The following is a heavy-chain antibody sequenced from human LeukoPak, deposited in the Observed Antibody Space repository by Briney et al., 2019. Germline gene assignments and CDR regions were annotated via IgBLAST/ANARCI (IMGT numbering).Heavy chain of an antibody. CDR3: ARVNLVVVAPRGVARSHYWYFDL. CDR1: GGSISSYY. D-gene: IGHD3-22*01. CDR2: IYYSGST. Sequence: PSETLSLTCTVSGGSISSYYWSWIRQPPGKGLEWIGYIYYSGSTNYNPSLKSRVTISVDMSKNQFSLKLSSVTAADTAVYYCARVNLVVVAPRGVARSHYWYFDLWGRGTLVTVSS. V-gene: IGHV4-59*12. J-gene: IGHJ2*01.